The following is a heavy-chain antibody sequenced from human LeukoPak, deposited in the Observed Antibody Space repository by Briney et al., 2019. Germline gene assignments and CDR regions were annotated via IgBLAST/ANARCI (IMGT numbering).Heavy chain of an antibody. CDR1: GFSFSSYV. D-gene: IGHD6-13*01. Sequence: GGSLRLSCAASGFSFSSYVMSWVRQAPGKGLEWVSGITGSGGSTYYADSVKGRFTISRDNSKNTLYLQMDGLRAEDTAIYYCAPDLRGSAWSLDDWGQGTLVTVSS. CDR2: ITGSGGST. V-gene: IGHV3-23*01. J-gene: IGHJ4*02. CDR3: APDLRGSAWSLDD.